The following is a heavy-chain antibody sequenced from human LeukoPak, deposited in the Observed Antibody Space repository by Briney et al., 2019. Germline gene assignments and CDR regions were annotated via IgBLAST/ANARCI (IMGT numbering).Heavy chain of an antibody. CDR1: GYTFTSYY. V-gene: IGHV1-18*04. Sequence: ASVKVSCKASGYTFTSYYMHWVRQAPGQGLGWMGWISGYNGNTNYAQNHQGRVTMTTDTSTTTAYMELRSLRSDDTAVYYCARDRYYDTSGNYFDSWGQGALVTVSS. J-gene: IGHJ4*02. CDR2: ISGYNGNT. D-gene: IGHD3-22*01. CDR3: ARDRYYDTSGNYFDS.